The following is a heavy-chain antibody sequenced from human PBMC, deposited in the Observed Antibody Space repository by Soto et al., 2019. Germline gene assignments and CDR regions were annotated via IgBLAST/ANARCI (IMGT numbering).Heavy chain of an antibody. Sequence: EVQLVESGGGLVQPGGSLRLSGAASGFTFSGYWMTWARQAPGKGLEWVDQIKDDGSEKFYVDSVKGRFTISRDNADNLLYLQMNSLRAEDTAVYFCARDGYCSGGRCYRRNDYWGQGTLVIVSS. V-gene: IGHV3-7*01. CDR2: IKDDGSEK. CDR3: ARDGYCSGGRCYRRNDY. J-gene: IGHJ4*02. D-gene: IGHD2-15*01. CDR1: GFTFSGYW.